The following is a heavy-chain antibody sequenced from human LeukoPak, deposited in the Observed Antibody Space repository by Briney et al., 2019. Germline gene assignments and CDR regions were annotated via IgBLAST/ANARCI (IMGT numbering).Heavy chain of an antibody. CDR2: IYYSGST. J-gene: IGHJ4*02. CDR1: GGSINSNNYY. V-gene: IGHV4-39*01. Sequence: SETLSHTCTVSGGSINSNNYYWGWIRQPPGKGLEWIGSIYYSGSTYYNPSLKSRVTMSVDTSKNQFSLKLSSVTAADTAVYYCARRRRDNYYDSSGYYYENYFDYWGQGTLVTVSS. D-gene: IGHD3-22*01. CDR3: ARRRRDNYYDSSGYYYENYFDY.